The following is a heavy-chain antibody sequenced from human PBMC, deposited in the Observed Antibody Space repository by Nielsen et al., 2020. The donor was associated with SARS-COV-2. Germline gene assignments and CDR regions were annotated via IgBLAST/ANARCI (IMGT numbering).Heavy chain of an antibody. CDR1: GFTFSSYW. CDR3: ARARFGELLYLDY. CDR2: INSDGSST. V-gene: IGHV3-74*01. J-gene: IGHJ4*02. Sequence: GESLKISCAASGFTFSSYWMHWVRQAPGKGLVWVSRINSDGSSTSYADSVKGRFTISRENAKNSLYLQMNSLRAGDTAVYYCARARFGELLYLDYWGQGTLVTVSS. D-gene: IGHD3-10*01.